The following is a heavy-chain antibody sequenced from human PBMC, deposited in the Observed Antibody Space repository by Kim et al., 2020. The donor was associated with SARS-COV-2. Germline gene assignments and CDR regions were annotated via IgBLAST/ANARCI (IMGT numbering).Heavy chain of an antibody. D-gene: IGHD3-22*01. V-gene: IGHV3-9*01. J-gene: IGHJ4*02. Sequence: GGSLRLSCAASGFTFDDYAMHWVRQAPRKGLEWVSGISWNSGSIGYADSVKGRFTISRDNAKNSLYLQMNSLRAEDTALYYCAKLYDSSGYYDYFDYWGQGTLVTVSS. CDR2: ISWNSGSI. CDR3: AKLYDSSGYYDYFDY. CDR1: GFTFDDYA.